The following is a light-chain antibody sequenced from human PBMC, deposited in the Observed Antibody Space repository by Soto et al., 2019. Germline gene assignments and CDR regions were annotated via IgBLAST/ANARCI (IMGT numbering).Light chain of an antibody. J-gene: IGKJ5*01. Sequence: EIVLTQSRATLSLSPGERATLSCRASQSVSSYLAWYQQKPGQAPRLLIYDASNRATGIPARFSGSGSGTDFTLTISSLEPEDFAVYYCQQRSTPITFGQGTRLEIK. CDR3: QQRSTPIT. CDR1: QSVSSY. CDR2: DAS. V-gene: IGKV3-11*01.